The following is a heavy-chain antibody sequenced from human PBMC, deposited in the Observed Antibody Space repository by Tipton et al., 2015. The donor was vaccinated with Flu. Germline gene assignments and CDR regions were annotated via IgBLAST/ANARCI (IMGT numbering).Heavy chain of an antibody. CDR1: GYSITSAYY. CDR2: IYHSGTT. V-gene: IGHV4-38-2*02. CDR3: ARERRGGWPFYDAFDF. D-gene: IGHD6-19*01. Sequence: GLVKPSETLSLSCDVSGYSITSAYYWGWVRQPPGQGLEWIGSIYHSGTTYYNPSLKSRVIISVDTSKNQISLRLSSVTAADTAVYYCARERRGGWPFYDAFDFWGQGTTVTVSS. J-gene: IGHJ3*01.